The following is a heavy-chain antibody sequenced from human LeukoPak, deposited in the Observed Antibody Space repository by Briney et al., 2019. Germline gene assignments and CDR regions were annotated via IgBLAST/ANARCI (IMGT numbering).Heavy chain of an antibody. Sequence: GGSLRLSCAASGFSFNNYGMHWVRQAPGKGLEWVAVIWNDGSNKYYADSVKGRFTISRDNSKNTLFLQMNSLRAEDTAVYYCARDFSRYSGSYVDYWGQGTLVTVSS. CDR3: ARDFSRYSGSYVDY. CDR2: IWNDGSNK. J-gene: IGHJ4*02. CDR1: GFSFNNYG. D-gene: IGHD1-26*01. V-gene: IGHV3-33*01.